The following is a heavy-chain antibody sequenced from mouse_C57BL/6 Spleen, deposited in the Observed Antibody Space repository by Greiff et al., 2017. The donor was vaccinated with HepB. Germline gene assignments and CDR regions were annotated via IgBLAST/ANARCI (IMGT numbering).Heavy chain of an antibody. Sequence: VQGVESGGGLVKPGGSLKLSCAASGFTFSAYGMHWVRQAPEKGLEWVAYISSGSSTIYYADTVKGRFTISRDNAKNTLFLQMTSRRSEDTAMFYCASIRGAMDYWGQGTSVTVAS. CDR3: ASIRGAMDY. V-gene: IGHV5-17*01. J-gene: IGHJ4*01. D-gene: IGHD1-1*01. CDR2: ISSGSSTI. CDR1: GFTFSAYG.